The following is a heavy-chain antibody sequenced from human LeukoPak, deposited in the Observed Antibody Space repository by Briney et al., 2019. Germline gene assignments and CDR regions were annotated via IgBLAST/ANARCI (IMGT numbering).Heavy chain of an antibody. Sequence: ASVKVSCKASGYTFTGYYMHWVRQAPGQGLEWMGWISAYSGNTNYAQKLQGRVTMTTDTSTSTAYMELRSLRSDDTAVYYCARGHNSGYDYFDYWGQGTLVTVSS. CDR1: GYTFTGYY. J-gene: IGHJ4*02. CDR3: ARGHNSGYDYFDY. D-gene: IGHD5-12*01. CDR2: ISAYSGNT. V-gene: IGHV1-18*04.